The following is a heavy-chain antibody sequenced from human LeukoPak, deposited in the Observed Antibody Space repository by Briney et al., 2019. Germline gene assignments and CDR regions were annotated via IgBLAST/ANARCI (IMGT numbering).Heavy chain of an antibody. Sequence: GGSLRLSCVASGFSFNNYGMRWVRQAGGKGLEWVSLIIGSSGSTFYALSVKGRFAISRDKSKNTLYLQMNSLRAEDTAVYYCAKGAYDYIEIAYFDYWGQGSLVTVSS. CDR3: AKGAYDYIEIAYFDY. V-gene: IGHV3-23*01. D-gene: IGHD5-12*01. CDR1: GFSFNNYG. CDR2: IIGSSGST. J-gene: IGHJ4*02.